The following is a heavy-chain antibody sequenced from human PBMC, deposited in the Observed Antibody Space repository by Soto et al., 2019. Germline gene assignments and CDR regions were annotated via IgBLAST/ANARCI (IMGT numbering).Heavy chain of an antibody. CDR2: ISHDGNSH. CDR3: VKAQERSAQYFAVVITAFDF. D-gene: IGHD3-22*01. V-gene: IGHV3-30*18. CDR1: GFSFSNYG. Sequence: QVHLVESGGGVVQPGRSLRLSCEGSGFSFSNYGIHWVRQAPGKGLEWVAVISHDGNSHHLADSVRGRFTISRDNSKNTVFLHMTSLRREDSAVYHCVKAQERSAQYFAVVITAFDFWSQGTMVTVSS. J-gene: IGHJ3*01.